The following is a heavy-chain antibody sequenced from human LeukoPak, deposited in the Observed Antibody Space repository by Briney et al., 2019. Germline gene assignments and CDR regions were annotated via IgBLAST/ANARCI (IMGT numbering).Heavy chain of an antibody. CDR2: IIPILGIA. V-gene: IGHV1-69*04. CDR1: GGTFSSYA. CDR3: ARDRVVATELANYYYYGMDV. D-gene: IGHD5-12*01. J-gene: IGHJ6*02. Sequence: ASVKVSCKASGGTFSSYAISWVRQAPGQGLEWMGRIIPILGIANYAQKFQDRVTITADKSTSTAYMELSSLRSEDTAVYYCARDRVVATELANYYYYGMDVWGQGTTVTVSS.